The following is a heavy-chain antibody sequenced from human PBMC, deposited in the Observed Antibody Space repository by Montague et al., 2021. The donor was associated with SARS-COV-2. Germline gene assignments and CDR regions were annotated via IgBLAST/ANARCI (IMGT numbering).Heavy chain of an antibody. CDR2: IYTSGST. CDR1: GGSVSSSGYY. D-gene: IGHD3-10*01. Sequence: QTLSLTCTVSGGSVSSSGYYWSWIRQPAGKGLEWIGRIYTSGSTNYNPSLKSRVTMSVGTSKNQFSLKLSSVTAADTAVYYCAREAWFGDKTSASEYYGMDVWGQGTTVTVSS. J-gene: IGHJ6*02. V-gene: IGHV4-61*02. CDR3: AREAWFGDKTSASEYYGMDV.